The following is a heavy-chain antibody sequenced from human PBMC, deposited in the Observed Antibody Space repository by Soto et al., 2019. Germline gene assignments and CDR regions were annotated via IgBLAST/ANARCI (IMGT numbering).Heavy chain of an antibody. CDR1: GYTFTRYY. D-gene: IGHD3-22*01. J-gene: IGHJ6*02. CDR3: ARDTKDTSGYYGSHYYYYGMDV. Sequence: ASVKVSCKTSGYTFTRYYLHWVRQAPGQGLEWMGVINPSGGSTNYAQKFQGRVTMTRDTSTSTVYVELSSLRSEDTAVYYCARDTKDTSGYYGSHYYYYGMDVWGQGTTVTVSS. V-gene: IGHV1-46*01. CDR2: INPSGGST.